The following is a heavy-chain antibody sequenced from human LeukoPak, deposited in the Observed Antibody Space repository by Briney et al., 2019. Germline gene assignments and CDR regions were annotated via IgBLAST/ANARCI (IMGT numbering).Heavy chain of an antibody. D-gene: IGHD3-22*01. V-gene: IGHV3-53*01. CDR1: GFTFSSNY. CDR3: ARGDIDSSGYYYRAAFDI. Sequence: GGSLRLSCAASGFTFSSNYMSGVRQAPGKGLEWVSVIYSGGSTYYRDSVKGRFTISRDNSKNTLYIQMNSLRAEDTAVYYCARGDIDSSGYYYRAAFDIWGQGTMVTVSS. J-gene: IGHJ3*02. CDR2: IYSGGST.